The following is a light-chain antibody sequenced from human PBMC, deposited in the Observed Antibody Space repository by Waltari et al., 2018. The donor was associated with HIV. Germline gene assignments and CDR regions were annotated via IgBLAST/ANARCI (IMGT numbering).Light chain of an antibody. V-gene: IGKV3-20*01. J-gene: IGKJ1*01. CDR2: GSY. Sequence: IVLTQSPGTLSLSPGERATLSCRASQSVSSSYLAMYQQKPGQAPRLLIYGSYSRATVIPDRFSGSGSGTDFTLTISRLEPEDFAVFYCQQYGSSRWTFGQGTKVEIK. CDR1: QSVSSSY. CDR3: QQYGSSRWT.